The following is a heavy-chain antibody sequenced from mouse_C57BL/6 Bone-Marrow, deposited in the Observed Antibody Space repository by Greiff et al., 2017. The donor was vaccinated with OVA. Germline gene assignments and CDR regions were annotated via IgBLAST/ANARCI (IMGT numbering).Heavy chain of an antibody. V-gene: IGHV1-81*01. J-gene: IGHJ1*03. CDR2: IYPRSGNT. CDR1: GYTFTSYG. CDR3: ASYDYDWYFDV. D-gene: IGHD2-4*01. Sequence: VKVVESGAELARPGASVKLSCKASGYTFTSYGISWVKQRTGQGLEWIGEIYPRSGNTYYNEKFKGKATLTADKSSSTAYMELRSLTSEDSAVYFCASYDYDWYFDVWGTGTTVTVSS.